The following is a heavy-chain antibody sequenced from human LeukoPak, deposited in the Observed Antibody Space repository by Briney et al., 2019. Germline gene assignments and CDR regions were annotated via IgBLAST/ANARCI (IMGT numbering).Heavy chain of an antibody. CDR2: INAGNGNT. V-gene: IGHV1-3*01. CDR3: ARETYYYGSGSPGY. CDR1: GYTFTSYA. J-gene: IGHJ4*02. Sequence: GASVKVSCKASGYTFTSYAMHWVRQAPGQRLKWMGWINAGNGNTKYSQKFQGRVTITRDTSASTAYMELSSLRSGDTAVYYCARETYYYGSGSPGYWGQGTLVTVSS. D-gene: IGHD3-10*01.